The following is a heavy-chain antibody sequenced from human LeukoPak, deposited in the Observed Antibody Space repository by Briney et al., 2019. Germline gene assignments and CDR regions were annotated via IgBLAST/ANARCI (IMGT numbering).Heavy chain of an antibody. J-gene: IGHJ6*03. Sequence: GGSLRLSCAASGFTFSSYSMNWVRQAPGKGLEWVSYISSSSSTIYYADSVKGRFTISRDNAKNSLYLQMNSLRAEDTAVYYCARESIVGDDYYYMDVWGKGTTVTVSS. CDR3: ARESIVGDDYYYMDV. CDR2: ISSSSSTI. CDR1: GFTFSSYS. V-gene: IGHV3-48*01. D-gene: IGHD1-26*01.